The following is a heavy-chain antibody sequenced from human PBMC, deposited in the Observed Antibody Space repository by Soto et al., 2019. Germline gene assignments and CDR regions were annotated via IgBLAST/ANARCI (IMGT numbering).Heavy chain of an antibody. J-gene: IGHJ6*02. CDR3: ARDSGGSYPYYYGMDV. Sequence: QVQLQESGPGLVKPSQTLSLTCTVSGGSISSGDYYWSWIRQPPGKGLAWIGSIYYSGSTYYNPSLKSRVTISVDTSKNQCALKLSSVTAADTAVYYCARDSGGSYPYYYGMDVWGQGTTVTVSS. V-gene: IGHV4-30-4*01. CDR1: GGSISSGDYY. D-gene: IGHD1-26*01. CDR2: IYYSGST.